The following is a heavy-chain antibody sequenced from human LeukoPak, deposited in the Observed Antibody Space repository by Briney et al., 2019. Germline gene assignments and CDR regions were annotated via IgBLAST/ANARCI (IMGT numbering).Heavy chain of an antibody. Sequence: GGSLRLSCAASGFTFSSYAMSWVRQAPGKGLEWVSAISGSGGSTYYADSVKGRSSISRDNSKNTVYLQMNSLRAEDTAVYFCAKDAHDCGSTSCYAITGWYFDLWGRGTLVMVSS. CDR2: ISGSGGST. V-gene: IGHV3-23*01. J-gene: IGHJ2*01. CDR3: AKDAHDCGSTSCYAITGWYFDL. CDR1: GFTFSSYA. D-gene: IGHD2-2*01.